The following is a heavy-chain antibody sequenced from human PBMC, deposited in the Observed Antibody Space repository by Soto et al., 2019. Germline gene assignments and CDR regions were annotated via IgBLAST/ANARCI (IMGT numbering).Heavy chain of an antibody. D-gene: IGHD1-7*01. J-gene: IGHJ4*02. CDR2: IYRTGST. Sequence: TLSLTCAVSGGSFTSNNWWSWVRQPPGQGLEWIGEIYRTGSTNYNPSLKSRVTISLDKSENQFSLKVTSLTAADTAVYYCASRDPGTSVDYWGQGTLVTVSS. V-gene: IGHV4-4*02. CDR3: ASRDPGTSVDY. CDR1: GGSFTSNNW.